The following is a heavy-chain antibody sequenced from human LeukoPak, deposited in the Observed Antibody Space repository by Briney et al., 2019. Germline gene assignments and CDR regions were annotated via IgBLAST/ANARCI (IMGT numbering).Heavy chain of an antibody. J-gene: IGHJ4*02. D-gene: IGHD3-9*01. V-gene: IGHV5-51*01. CDR1: GYSFTSYW. CDR2: IYPGDSDT. Sequence: GESLKISCKGSGYSFTSYWIGWVRQMPGKGLEWMGIIYPGDSDTRYSPSFQAQVTISADKSISPAYLQWSSLKASDPAMYYCARRALTGTPPPDYWGQGTLVTVSS. CDR3: ARRALTGTPPPDY.